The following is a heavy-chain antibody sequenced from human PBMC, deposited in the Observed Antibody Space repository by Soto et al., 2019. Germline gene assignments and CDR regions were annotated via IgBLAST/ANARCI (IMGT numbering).Heavy chain of an antibody. Sequence: SQTLSLTCAISGDNVSRDTAAWNWIRQSPSRGLEWLGRAYYRSKWYYEYALSVKSRITVTPDTSKNQFSLKLTSVTAADTAVYYCARADDYKSSWLGPWGLGTLVTVSS. J-gene: IGHJ5*02. CDR3: ARADDYKSSWLGP. CDR2: AYYRSKWYY. D-gene: IGHD4-4*01. CDR1: GDNVSRDTAA. V-gene: IGHV6-1*01.